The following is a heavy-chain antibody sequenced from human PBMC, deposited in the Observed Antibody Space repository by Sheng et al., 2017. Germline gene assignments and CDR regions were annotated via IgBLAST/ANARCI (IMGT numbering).Heavy chain of an antibody. J-gene: IGHJ4*02. Sequence: EVQLVESGGGLVQPGGSLRLSCAASGFTFSSYEMNWVRQAPGKGLEWVSYISSSGSTIYYADSVKGRFTISRDNAKNSLYLQMNSLRAEDTAVYYCARTGLVDEYFDYWGQGTLVTVSS. CDR1: GFTFSSYE. CDR2: ISSSGSTI. D-gene: IGHD5-12*01. CDR3: ARTGLVDEYFDY. V-gene: IGHV3-48*03.